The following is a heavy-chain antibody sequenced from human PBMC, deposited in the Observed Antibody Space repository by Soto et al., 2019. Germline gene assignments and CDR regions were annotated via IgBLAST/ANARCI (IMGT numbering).Heavy chain of an antibody. CDR1: GGSISSGGYY. CDR2: IYYSGST. J-gene: IGHJ6*02. CDR3: ARGSDFWSGHKPGDYYYYGMDV. D-gene: IGHD3-3*01. Sequence: SETLSLTCTVSGGSISSGGYYWSWIRQHPGKGLEWIGYIYYSGSTYYNPSLKSRVTISVDTSKNQFSLKLSSVTAADTAVYYCARGSDFWSGHKPGDYYYYGMDVWGQGTTVTVSS. V-gene: IGHV4-31*03.